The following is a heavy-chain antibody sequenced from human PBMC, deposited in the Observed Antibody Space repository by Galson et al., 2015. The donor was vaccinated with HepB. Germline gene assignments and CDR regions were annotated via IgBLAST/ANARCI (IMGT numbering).Heavy chain of an antibody. CDR3: ARKLGISGAFDI. J-gene: IGHJ3*02. V-gene: IGHV3-21*01. D-gene: IGHD7-27*01. CDR2: ISSSSSYI. Sequence: SLRLSCAASGFTFSSYSMNWVRQAPGKGLEWVSSISSSSSYIYYADSVKGRFTISRDYAKNSLYLQMNSLRAEDTAVYYCARKLGISGAFDIWGQGTMVTVSS. CDR1: GFTFSSYS.